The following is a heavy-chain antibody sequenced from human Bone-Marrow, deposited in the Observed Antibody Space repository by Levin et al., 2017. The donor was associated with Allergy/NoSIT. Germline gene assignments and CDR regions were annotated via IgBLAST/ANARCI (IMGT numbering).Heavy chain of an antibody. CDR3: ATMSSPSYYYALDV. CDR1: GFSVSDAY. V-gene: IGHV3-53*01. Sequence: GGSLRLSCAASGFSVSDAYLAWVRQAPGRGLEWVSIIYSGGNTYDADAVRGRFTIPKDSSQNRLFLQMNSLRAEDTAIYYCATMSSPSYYYALDVWGQGTTVTVSS. CDR2: IYSGGNT. J-gene: IGHJ6*02.